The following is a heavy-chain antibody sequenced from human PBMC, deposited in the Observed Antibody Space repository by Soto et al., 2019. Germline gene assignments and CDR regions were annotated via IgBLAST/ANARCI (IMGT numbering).Heavy chain of an antibody. CDR2: ISYDEIAN. CDR1: GFTFTSHA. D-gene: IGHD5-18*01. CDR3: AKDSGYQVQDDDGYCGLDV. V-gene: IGHV3-30*18. J-gene: IGHJ6*02. Sequence: PGGSLRLSCAASGFTFTSHAMHWVRQTPGKGLEWVAAISYDEIANKYASSVKGRFTVSRDTVKKTLSLQMNSLSPEDTALYYCAKDSGYQVQDDDGYCGLDVWGPGTTVTVYS.